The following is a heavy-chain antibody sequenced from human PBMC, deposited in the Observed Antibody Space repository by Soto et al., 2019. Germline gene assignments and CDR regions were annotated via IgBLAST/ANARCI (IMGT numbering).Heavy chain of an antibody. D-gene: IGHD5-18*01. CDR3: AREEIQLWSPFDY. Sequence: GGSLRLSCAASGFTFSSYAMHWVRQAPGKGLEWVAVISYDGSNKYYADSVKGRFTISRDNSKNTLYLQMNSLRAEDTAVYYCAREEIQLWSPFDYWGQGTLVTVSS. J-gene: IGHJ4*02. V-gene: IGHV3-30-3*01. CDR1: GFTFSSYA. CDR2: ISYDGSNK.